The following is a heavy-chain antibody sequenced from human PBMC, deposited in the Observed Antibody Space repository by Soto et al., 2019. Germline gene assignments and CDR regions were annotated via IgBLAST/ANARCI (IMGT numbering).Heavy chain of an antibody. D-gene: IGHD2-15*01. V-gene: IGHV1-2*04. CDR2: INPNSGGT. Sequence: VSVKVSCKASGYTFTGYYMHWVRQAPGQGLEWMGWINPNSGGTNYAQKFQGWVTMTRDTSISTAYMELSRLRSDDTAVYYCARDGGDCSGGSCPETYYYYYGMDVWGQGTTVTVSS. CDR1: GYTFTGYY. CDR3: ARDGGDCSGGSCPETYYYYYGMDV. J-gene: IGHJ6*02.